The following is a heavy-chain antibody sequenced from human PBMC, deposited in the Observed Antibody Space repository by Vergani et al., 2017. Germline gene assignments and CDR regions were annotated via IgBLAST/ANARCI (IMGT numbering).Heavy chain of an antibody. Sequence: VQLVQSGAEVKKPGASVKVSCKASGYTFTSYYMHWVRQAPGQGLEWMGIINPSGGSTSYAQKFKGRVTRTRDTSTSTVDMELSSLRSEDTAVYYWATGSIGGSWSDYEQQDYYYYFGMAVWGQGTTVTVS. D-gene: IGHD3-10*01. CDR2: INPSGGST. CDR3: ATGSIGGSWSDYEQQDYYYYFGMAV. V-gene: IGHV1-46*01. J-gene: IGHJ6*02. CDR1: GYTFTSYY.